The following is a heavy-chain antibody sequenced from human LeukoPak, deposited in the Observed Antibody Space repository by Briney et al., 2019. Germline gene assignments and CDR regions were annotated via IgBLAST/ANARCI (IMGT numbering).Heavy chain of an antibody. CDR2: IWYDGSNK. Sequence: PGRSLRLSCAASGFTFRNHGMHWIRQAPGKGLEWVAIIWYDGSNKYYAASVNGRFTISRDNSKNTWYLQMNSLRDDDTAVYYCVRDRGALQYFDYWGQGTLVTVSS. D-gene: IGHD2/OR15-2a*01. CDR3: VRDRGALQYFDY. CDR1: GFTFRNHG. V-gene: IGHV3-33*01. J-gene: IGHJ4*02.